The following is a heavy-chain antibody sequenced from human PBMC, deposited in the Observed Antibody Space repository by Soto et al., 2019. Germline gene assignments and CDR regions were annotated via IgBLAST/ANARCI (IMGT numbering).Heavy chain of an antibody. D-gene: IGHD5-12*01. J-gene: IGHJ4*02. CDR2: ISGSDGST. CDR3: AKERSSGYYFFDY. Sequence: GGSLRLSCAASGFTFSNYAMSWVRQAPGEGLEWVSTISGSDGSTYYADSVKGRFTISRDISKNTLYLQMDSLRAEDTAIYYCAKERSSGYYFFDYWGQGTLVTVSS. V-gene: IGHV3-23*01. CDR1: GFTFSNYA.